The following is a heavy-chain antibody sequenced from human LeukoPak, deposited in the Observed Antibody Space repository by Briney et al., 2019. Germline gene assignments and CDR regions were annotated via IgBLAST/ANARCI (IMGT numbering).Heavy chain of an antibody. CDR2: ISGSGGST. CDR3: ANIIRKYTSGYYYFDY. D-gene: IGHD6-25*01. CDR1: GFTFRSYA. V-gene: IGHV3-23*01. J-gene: IGHJ4*02. Sequence: PGGSLRLSCAASGFTFRSYAMTWVRQAPGKGLECVSAISGSGGSTNYADSVKGRFTISRDNSKNTLYLQMNSLRAEDTAVYYCANIIRKYTSGYYYFDYWGQGTLVTVSS.